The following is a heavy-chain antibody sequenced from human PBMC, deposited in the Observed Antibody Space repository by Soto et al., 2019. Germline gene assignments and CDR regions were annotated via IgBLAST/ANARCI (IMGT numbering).Heavy chain of an antibody. Sequence: QVQLVQSGAEVKKPGSSVKVSCKASGGTFSNYAITWVRQAPGQGLEWLGRIIPIFGTTDYAQKFQGRVPITAXXXTXXAYMELSSLRSDDTAVYYCAKDGGREGYFGNWFDPWGQGTLVTVSS. V-gene: IGHV1-69*15. D-gene: IGHD2-15*01. CDR3: AKDGGREGYFGNWFDP. CDR1: GGTFSNYA. CDR2: IIPIFGTT. J-gene: IGHJ5*02.